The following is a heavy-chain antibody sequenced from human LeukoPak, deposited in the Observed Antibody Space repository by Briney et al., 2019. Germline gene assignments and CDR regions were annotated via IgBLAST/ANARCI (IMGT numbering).Heavy chain of an antibody. CDR1: GYTFTGYY. Sequence: ASVTVSCKASGYTFTGYYLHWVRQAPGQGLEWMGWINPNNGVTNYAQNFQGRVTMTRDTSISTAYMELSSLRSDDTAVFYCAREGGTYAFDNWGQGTLVTVSS. D-gene: IGHD1-26*01. CDR2: INPNNGVT. CDR3: AREGGTYAFDN. J-gene: IGHJ4*02. V-gene: IGHV1-2*02.